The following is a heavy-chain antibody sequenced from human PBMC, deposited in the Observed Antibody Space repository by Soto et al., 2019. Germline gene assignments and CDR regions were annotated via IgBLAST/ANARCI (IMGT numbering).Heavy chain of an antibody. J-gene: IGHJ6*02. CDR2: INHSGST. CDR3: AIGGGYDCSGGSCYCRAGMGD. D-gene: IGHD2-15*01. V-gene: IGHV4-34*01. CDR1: GGSFSGYY. Sequence: PSETLSLTCAVYGGSFSGYYWSWIRQPPGKGLEWIGEINHSGSTNYNPSLKSRVTISVDTSKNQFSLKLSSVTAADTAVYYCAIGGGYDCSGGSCYCRAGMGDWGQGTTVTVSS.